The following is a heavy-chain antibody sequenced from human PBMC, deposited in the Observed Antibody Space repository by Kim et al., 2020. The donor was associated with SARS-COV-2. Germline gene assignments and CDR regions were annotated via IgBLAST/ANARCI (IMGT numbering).Heavy chain of an antibody. CDR2: GST. D-gene: IGHD5-12*01. Sequence: GSTYYTPSLKSRVTISVDTSKNQFSLKLSSVTAADTAVYYCARGDDYPDYWGQGTLVTVSS. J-gene: IGHJ4*02. CDR3: ARGDDYPDY. V-gene: IGHV4-30-2*04.